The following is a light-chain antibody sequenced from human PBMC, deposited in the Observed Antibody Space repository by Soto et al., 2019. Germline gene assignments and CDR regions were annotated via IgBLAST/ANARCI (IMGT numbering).Light chain of an antibody. CDR3: QQYGGSPIT. Sequence: IVLTQSPGTLSLSPGERVTLSCRASQSVTTRLAWYQHKPGQAPTLLMSGASNRAPGVPVRFSGSGSGTDFTLTITRLGPEDFALYYCQQYGGSPITFGLGTRLEIK. CDR1: QSVTTR. J-gene: IGKJ5*01. CDR2: GAS. V-gene: IGKV3-20*01.